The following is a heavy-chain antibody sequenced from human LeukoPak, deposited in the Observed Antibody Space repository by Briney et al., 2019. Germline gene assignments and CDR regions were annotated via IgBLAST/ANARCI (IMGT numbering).Heavy chain of an antibody. Sequence: ASVKVSCKASGYTFTSYAMNWVRQAPGQGLEWMGWINTYTGNPTYAQGFTGRFVFSLDTSVSTAYLQVSSLKAEDTAVYYCARWDYDSSGYALYYFDYWGQGTLVTVSS. V-gene: IGHV7-4-1*02. D-gene: IGHD3-22*01. J-gene: IGHJ4*02. CDR1: GYTFTSYA. CDR2: INTYTGNP. CDR3: ARWDYDSSGYALYYFDY.